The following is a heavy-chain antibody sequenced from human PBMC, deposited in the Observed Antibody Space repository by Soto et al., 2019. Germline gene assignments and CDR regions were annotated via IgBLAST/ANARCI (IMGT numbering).Heavy chain of an antibody. CDR2: ISAYNGNT. D-gene: IGHD2-15*01. J-gene: IGHJ6*02. Sequence: ASVTVCCKDSGYTISNYDSRWVRQATGQGLEWMGWISAYNGNTNYAQKLQGRVTMTTDTSTSTAYMELRSLRSDDTAVYYCARVSSDYGMDVWGQGTTVTVSS. CDR1: GYTISNYD. V-gene: IGHV1-18*01. CDR3: ARVSSDYGMDV.